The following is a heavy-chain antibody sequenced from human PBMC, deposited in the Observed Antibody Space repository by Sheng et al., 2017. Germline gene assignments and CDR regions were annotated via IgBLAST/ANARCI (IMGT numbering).Heavy chain of an antibody. CDR2: IYYSGTH. V-gene: IGHV4-39*01. CDR1: GGSTSSSDYY. D-gene: IGHD4-4*01. Sequence: QLQLQESSPGXVKPSETLSLSCTVSGGSTSSSDYYWDWIRQPPGMGLEWIGTIYYSGTHLLNPSLKSRVTISLDTSHNQLSLRLTSVAAADTAVYFCARRSAYYSNFDNWGQGTLVTVSS. CDR3: ARRSAYYSNFDN. J-gene: IGHJ4*02.